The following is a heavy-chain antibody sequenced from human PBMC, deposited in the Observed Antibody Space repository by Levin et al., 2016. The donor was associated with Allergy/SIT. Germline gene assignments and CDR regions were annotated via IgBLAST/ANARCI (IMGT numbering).Heavy chain of an antibody. J-gene: IGHJ6*02. CDR2: IYYSGST. CDR3: ARALLTRYNWNFYGMDV. D-gene: IGHD1-7*01. V-gene: IGHV4-31*03. Sequence: SETLSLTCTVSGGSISSGGYYWSWIRQHPGKGLEWIGYIYYSGSTYYNPSLKSRVTISVDTSKNQFSLKLSSVTAADTAVYYCARALLTRYNWNFYGMDVWGQGTTVTVSS. CDR1: GGSISSGGYY.